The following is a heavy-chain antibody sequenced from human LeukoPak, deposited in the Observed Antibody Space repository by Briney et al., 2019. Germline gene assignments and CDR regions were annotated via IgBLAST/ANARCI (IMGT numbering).Heavy chain of an antibody. J-gene: IGHJ4*02. D-gene: IGHD3-3*01. CDR2: ISWNSGSI. V-gene: IGHV3-9*01. Sequence: GGSLRLSCAASGFTFSSYAMSWVRQAPGKGLEWVSGISWNSGSIGYADSVKGRFTISRDNAKNSLYLQMNSLRAEDTALYYCAKDIGGYDFWSGPDWGQGTLVTVSS. CDR3: AKDIGGYDFWSGPD. CDR1: GFTFSSYA.